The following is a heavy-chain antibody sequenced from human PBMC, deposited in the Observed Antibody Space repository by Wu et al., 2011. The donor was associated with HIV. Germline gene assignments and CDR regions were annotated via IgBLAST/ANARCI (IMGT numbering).Heavy chain of an antibody. CDR3: ARATVSRILLPKENPRPITPARP. CDR2: IIPISGTA. D-gene: IGHD2-15*01. J-gene: IGHJ5*02. V-gene: IGHV1-69*15. Sequence: QVQLVQSGAEMKKPGSSVKVSCKASGGTFSSYSITWVRQAPGQGLEWMGRIIPISGTANYAQKFQGRFTITADDSTSTAYMELSSLRSEDTALYYCARATVSRILLPKENPRPITPARPWAEGTSVTISS. CDR1: GGTFSSYS.